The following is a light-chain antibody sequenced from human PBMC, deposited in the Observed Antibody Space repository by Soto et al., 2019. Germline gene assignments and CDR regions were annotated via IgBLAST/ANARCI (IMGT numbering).Light chain of an antibody. V-gene: IGLV1-44*01. CDR1: SSNIGRNS. CDR2: SDY. CDR3: AAWDDSLNALL. J-gene: IGLJ2*01. Sequence: QSVLTQSPSASGTPGQRVTISCSGSSSNIGRNSVSWYQKHPGTAPKLLIFSDYQRPSGVPERFSGSKSGTSASLAISGLQPGDEADYFCAAWDDSLNALLFGGGTSSPS.